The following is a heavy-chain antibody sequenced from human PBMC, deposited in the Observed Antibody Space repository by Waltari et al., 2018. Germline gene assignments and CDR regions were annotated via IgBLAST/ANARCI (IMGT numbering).Heavy chain of an antibody. CDR1: GYTFTDYY. Sequence: EVQLVQSGAEVKKPGATVKISCKVSGYTFTDYYMHWVQQAPGKGLEWMGLVDPEDGETIYAEKFQSRFTITSDTSTDTAYMELSSLRSEDTAVYYCATGDPYSGSYLGGYWGQGTLVTVSS. CDR2: VDPEDGET. V-gene: IGHV1-69-2*01. D-gene: IGHD1-26*01. J-gene: IGHJ4*02. CDR3: ATGDPYSGSYLGGY.